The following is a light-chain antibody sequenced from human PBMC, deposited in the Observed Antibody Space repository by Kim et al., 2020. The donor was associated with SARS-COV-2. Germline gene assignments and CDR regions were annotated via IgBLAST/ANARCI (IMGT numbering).Light chain of an antibody. Sequence: VALGQTVRITCQGDSLRSYYASWYQQKPVQAPVLVIYGKNNRPSGIPDRFSGSSSGNTASLTITGAQAEDEADYYCNSRDSSGNQVFGGGTKLTVL. J-gene: IGLJ2*01. CDR1: SLRSYY. V-gene: IGLV3-19*01. CDR2: GKN. CDR3: NSRDSSGNQV.